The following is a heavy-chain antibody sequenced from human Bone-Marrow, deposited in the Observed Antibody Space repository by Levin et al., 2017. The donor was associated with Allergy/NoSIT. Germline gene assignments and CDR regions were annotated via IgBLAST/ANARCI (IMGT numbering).Heavy chain of an antibody. J-gene: IGHJ4*02. CDR2: ITWDSATI. D-gene: IGHD3-10*01. CDR3: VKGGNYYRVLDY. Sequence: QPGGSLRLSCVASGFNLQNHAMHWVRQVPGKGLEWVAGITWDSATIGYAASVMGRFTISRDNAKQSLYLQMDSLREADTALYYCVKGGNYYRVLDYWGQGSLVTVSS. V-gene: IGHV3-9*01. CDR1: GFNLQNHA.